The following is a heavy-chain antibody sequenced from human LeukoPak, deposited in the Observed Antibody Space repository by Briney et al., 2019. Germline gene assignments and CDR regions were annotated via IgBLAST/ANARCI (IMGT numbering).Heavy chain of an antibody. D-gene: IGHD1-26*01. CDR3: ARTIGSKNAFDL. V-gene: IGHV3-74*01. Sequence: GGSLRLSCAASRFTFSSYWMHWVRQAPGKGLVWVSRIDTDGSTTTYADSVKGRFTISRDNAKNTLYLQMNSLRAEDTAVYYCARTIGSKNAFDLWGQGTMVTVSS. CDR1: RFTFSSYW. J-gene: IGHJ3*01. CDR2: IDTDGSTT.